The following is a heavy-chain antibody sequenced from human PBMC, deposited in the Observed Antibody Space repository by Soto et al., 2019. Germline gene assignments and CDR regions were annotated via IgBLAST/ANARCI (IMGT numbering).Heavy chain of an antibody. Sequence: QVQLVQSGPEVKKPGASVKVSCNASGNALSSNGISWVRQAPGQGLEWMGWISGYKGNTNYPQKFQDRVTMTTDTSTSTVYMELRSLTSDDTAVYYCGRDGDQWDQRYLDYWGQGTLVTVYS. CDR3: GRDGDQWDQRYLDY. CDR2: ISGYKGNT. J-gene: IGHJ4*02. D-gene: IGHD1-26*01. CDR1: GNALSSNG. V-gene: IGHV1-18*01.